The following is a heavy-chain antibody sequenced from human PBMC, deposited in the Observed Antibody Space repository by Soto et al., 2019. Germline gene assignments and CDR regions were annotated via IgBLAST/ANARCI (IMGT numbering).Heavy chain of an antibody. CDR3: ASDRGYGLVN. J-gene: IGHJ4*02. CDR1: GGTFSSYG. CDR2: IIPMFGIT. V-gene: IGHV1-69*12. D-gene: IGHD2-15*01. Sequence: QVQLLQSGAEVKKPGSSLKVSCQVSGGTFSSYGFTWVRQAPGQGLEWMGGIIPMFGITNFTQKFQDRMTISADASTSTAYMQLNSLGSDDTAIYFCASDRGYGLVNWGQGPMITVYS.